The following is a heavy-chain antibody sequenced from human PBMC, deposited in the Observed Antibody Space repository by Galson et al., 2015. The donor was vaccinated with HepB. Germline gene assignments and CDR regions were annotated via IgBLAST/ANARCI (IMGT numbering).Heavy chain of an antibody. CDR3: ASGSATTVTKYYFDY. Sequence: SLRLSCAASGFSFSTYGMHWVRQAPGKGLEWEAVIWSNRVTQYYADSVKGRFTISRDNSRNVLFLQLDSLRAEDTAVYYCASGSATTVTKYYFDYWGQGTLVTVSS. D-gene: IGHD4-17*01. V-gene: IGHV3-33*01. CDR1: GFSFSTYG. CDR2: IWSNRVTQ. J-gene: IGHJ4*02.